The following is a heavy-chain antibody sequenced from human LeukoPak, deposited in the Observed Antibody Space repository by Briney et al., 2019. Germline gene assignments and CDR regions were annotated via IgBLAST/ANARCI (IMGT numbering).Heavy chain of an antibody. CDR3: ARLLDSDNSGAPDAFDM. J-gene: IGHJ3*02. CDR1: SDTFSPNY. CDR2: VYYNGRT. V-gene: IGHV4-59*01. Sequence: SETLSLTCSVFSDTFSPNYWTWIRQSPGKGLEWIGYVYYNGRTKYNPSLQSRLTISLDTSNNHFSLQLSSVTTADTAVYYCARLLDSDNSGAPDAFDMWGQGTMGTGSS. D-gene: IGHD3-22*01.